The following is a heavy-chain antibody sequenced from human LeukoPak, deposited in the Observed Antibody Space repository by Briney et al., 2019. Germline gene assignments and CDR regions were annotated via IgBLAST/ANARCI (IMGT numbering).Heavy chain of an antibody. Sequence: PSGTLSLTCTVSGGSISSYYWSWIRQPPGKGLEWIGYIYYSGSTNYNPSLKSRVTISVDTSKNQFSLKLSSVTAADTAVYYCARHSSSSGYYEDAFDIWGQGTMVTVSS. J-gene: IGHJ3*02. CDR2: IYYSGST. D-gene: IGHD3-22*01. CDR3: ARHSSSSGYYEDAFDI. CDR1: GGSISSYY. V-gene: IGHV4-59*08.